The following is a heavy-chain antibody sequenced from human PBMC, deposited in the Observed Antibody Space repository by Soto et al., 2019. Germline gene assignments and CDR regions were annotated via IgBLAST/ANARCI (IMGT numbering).Heavy chain of an antibody. D-gene: IGHD2-21*02. CDR3: ASTPSHIVVVTAIRNAFDI. J-gene: IGHJ3*02. Sequence: PGGSLRLSCAASGFTFSSYAMHWVRQAPGKGLEWVAVISYDGSNKYYADSVKGRFTISRDNSKNTLYLQMNSLRAEDTAVYYCASTPSHIVVVTAIRNAFDIWGQGTMVTVSS. CDR2: ISYDGSNK. CDR1: GFTFSSYA. V-gene: IGHV3-30-3*01.